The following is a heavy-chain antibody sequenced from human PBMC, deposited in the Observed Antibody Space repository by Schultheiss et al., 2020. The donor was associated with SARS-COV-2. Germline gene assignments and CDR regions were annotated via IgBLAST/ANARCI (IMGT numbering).Heavy chain of an antibody. CDR3: VKPRQRWLQFPFDY. CDR1: GFTFSSYA. CDR2: ISSNGGST. Sequence: GGSLRLSCSASGFTFSSYAMHWVRQAPGKGLEYVSAISSNGGSTYYADSMKGRFTISRDNSKNTLYLQMSSLRAEDTAVYYCVKPRQRWLQFPFDYWGQGTLVTVSS. J-gene: IGHJ4*02. D-gene: IGHD5-24*01. V-gene: IGHV3-64D*06.